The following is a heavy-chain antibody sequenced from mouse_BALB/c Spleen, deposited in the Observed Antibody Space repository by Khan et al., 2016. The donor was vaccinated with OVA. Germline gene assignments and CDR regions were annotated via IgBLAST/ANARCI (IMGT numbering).Heavy chain of an antibody. CDR1: GYSITSDYA. Sequence: EVQLQESGPGLVKPSQSLSLTCTVTGYSITSDYAWNWIRKFPGNKLEWMGYITYSGSTSYTPSLKRRVSIPRDTSKNQFFLQLNSVTTEDTATYYTTRGRAYWGQGTLVTVS. CDR3: TRGRAY. V-gene: IGHV3-2*02. J-gene: IGHJ3*01. D-gene: IGHD3-3*01. CDR2: ITYSGST.